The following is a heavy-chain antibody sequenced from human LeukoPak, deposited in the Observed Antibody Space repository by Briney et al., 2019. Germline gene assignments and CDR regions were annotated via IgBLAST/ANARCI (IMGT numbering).Heavy chain of an antibody. D-gene: IGHD5-12*01. J-gene: IGHJ4*02. CDR3: ARGVVATISPLDY. Sequence: PGGPLRLFCAPSGFPFSSYSMNWLRQAPGKGLEWVSSISSSSSYIYYADSVKGRFTISRDNAKNSLYLQMNSLRAEDTAVYYCARGVVATISPLDYWGQGTLVTVSS. CDR2: ISSSSSYI. V-gene: IGHV3-21*01. CDR1: GFPFSSYS.